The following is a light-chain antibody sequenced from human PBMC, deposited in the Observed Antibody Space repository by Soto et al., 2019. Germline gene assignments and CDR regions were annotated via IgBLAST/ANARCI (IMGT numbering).Light chain of an antibody. CDR2: AAS. V-gene: IGKV1-27*01. CDR1: QVIRNF. Sequence: DIQMTQSPTSLSASVGDRVTITCRASQVIRNFVAWYQQKPGKAPKLLIYAASTLQSVVPSRFSGSGSGTDFTLKINSLQTEDVLTYSCQKYSSVPVFGPGTKVEIK. CDR3: QKYSSVPV. J-gene: IGKJ3*01.